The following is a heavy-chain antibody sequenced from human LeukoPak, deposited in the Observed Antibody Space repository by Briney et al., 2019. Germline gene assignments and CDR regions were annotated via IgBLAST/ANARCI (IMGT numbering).Heavy chain of an antibody. J-gene: IGHJ4*02. CDR2: INHSGST. V-gene: IGHV4-34*01. D-gene: IGHD3-10*01. CDR1: GGPFSGYY. CDR3: AARNRGRYGSGSP. Sequence: SETLSLTCAVYGGPFSGYYWSWIRQPPGKTLEGIGEINHSGSTNYNPSLKSRVTISVDTSKNQFSVHVSSVTAADTAVYYCAARNRGRYGSGSPWGQGTLVAVCS.